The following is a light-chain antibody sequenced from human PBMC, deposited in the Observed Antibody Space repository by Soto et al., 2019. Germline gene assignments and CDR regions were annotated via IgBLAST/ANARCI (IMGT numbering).Light chain of an antibody. J-gene: IGLJ2*01. CDR1: NSDVGSYNL. CDR3: CSYAGSSTFVV. V-gene: IGLV2-23*03. CDR2: EGN. Sequence: QSALTQPASVSGSPGQSITISCTGTNSDVGSYNLVSWYQQHPGKAPKLMIYEGNKRPSGVSNRFSGSKSGNTAFLTISGLQAEDEADYYCCSYAGSSTFVVFGGGTQLTVL.